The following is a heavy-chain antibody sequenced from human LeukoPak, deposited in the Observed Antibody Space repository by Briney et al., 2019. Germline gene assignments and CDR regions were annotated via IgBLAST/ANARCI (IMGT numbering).Heavy chain of an antibody. D-gene: IGHD2-15*01. CDR2: IYYSGST. CDR1: GGSISSYY. Sequence: SETLSLTCTVSGGSISSYYWSWIRQPPGKGLEWIGYIYYSGSTNYNPSLKSRVTISVDTSKNQFSLKLSSVTAADTAVYYCARDGGVVVGAFDIWGQGTMVTVSS. V-gene: IGHV4-59*01. CDR3: ARDGGVVVGAFDI. J-gene: IGHJ3*02.